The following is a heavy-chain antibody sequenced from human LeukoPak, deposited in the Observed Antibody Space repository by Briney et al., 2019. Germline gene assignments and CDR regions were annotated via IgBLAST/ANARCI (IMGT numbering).Heavy chain of an antibody. Sequence: PGGSLRLSCSASGFTFSTKSMDWVRQAPGKGPEFVSGISGNGGSTYYADSVKGRFTISRDNSKNTLYLQMSSLRPEDTAVYYCAKDLYGSGIIDYWGQGTLVTVSS. CDR1: GFTFSTKS. CDR3: AKDLYGSGIIDY. J-gene: IGHJ4*02. CDR2: ISGNGGST. V-gene: IGHV3-64D*06. D-gene: IGHD3-10*01.